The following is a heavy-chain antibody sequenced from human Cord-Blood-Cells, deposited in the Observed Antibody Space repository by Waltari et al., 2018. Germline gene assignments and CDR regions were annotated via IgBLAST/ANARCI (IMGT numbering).Heavy chain of an antibody. CDR3: ARGGYYFDY. D-gene: IGHD3-16*01. CDR2: IIPIFGTA. J-gene: IGHJ4*02. CDR1: GGTFISYA. V-gene: IGHV1-69*01. Sequence: QVQLVQSGAEVKKHGSSVKVPCKASGGTFISYAISWVQQAPGQGLEWMGGIIPIFGTANYAQKFQGRVTITADESTSTAYMELSSLRSEDTAVYYCARGGYYFDYWGQGTLVTVSS.